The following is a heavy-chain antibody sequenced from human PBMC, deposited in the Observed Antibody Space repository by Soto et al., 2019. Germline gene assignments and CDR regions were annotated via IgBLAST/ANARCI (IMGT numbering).Heavy chain of an antibody. V-gene: IGHV1-69*08. D-gene: IGHD2-15*01. J-gene: IGHJ3*02. CDR2: IIPILGIA. CDR1: GGTFSSYT. Sequence: QVQLVQSGAEVRKPGSSVKVSCKASGGTFSSYTISWVRQAPGQGLEWMGRIIPILGIANYAQKFQGRVTITADKSMSTAYMELSSMRSEDTAVYYCAREWGTDGGAFDIWGQGTMVTVSS. CDR3: AREWGTDGGAFDI.